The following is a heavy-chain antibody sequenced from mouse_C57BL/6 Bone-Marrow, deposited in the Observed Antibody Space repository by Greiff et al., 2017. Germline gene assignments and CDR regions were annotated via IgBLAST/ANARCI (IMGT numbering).Heavy chain of an antibody. D-gene: IGHD3-2*02. CDR1: GYAFSSSW. J-gene: IGHJ2*01. CDR2: IYPGDGDT. Sequence: VQLQQSGPELVKPGASVKISCKASGYAFSSSWMNWVKQRPGKGLEWIGRIYPGDGDTNYNGKFKGKATLTADKSSSTAYMQLSSLTSEDSAVYFCARDSSEYFDYWGQGTTLTVSS. CDR3: ARDSSEYFDY. V-gene: IGHV1-82*01.